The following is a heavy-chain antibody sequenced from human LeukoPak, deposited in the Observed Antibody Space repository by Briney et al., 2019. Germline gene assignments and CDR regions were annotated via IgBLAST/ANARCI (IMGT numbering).Heavy chain of an antibody. J-gene: IGHJ4*02. CDR1: GGSISTSSCY. Sequence: SETLSLTCTVFGGSISTSSCYWGWIRQPPGKGLEWIGSIYSSGSTYYNPSLKSRVTISVDTSKNQFSLKLSSVTAADTAVYYCARRRDAYNSYYDYWGQGTLVTVSS. D-gene: IGHD5-24*01. CDR3: ARRRDAYNSYYDY. V-gene: IGHV4-39*01. CDR2: IYSSGST.